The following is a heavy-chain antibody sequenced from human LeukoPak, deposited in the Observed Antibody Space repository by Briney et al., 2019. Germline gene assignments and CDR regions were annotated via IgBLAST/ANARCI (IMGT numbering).Heavy chain of an antibody. CDR3: ARGGRITIFGVVRSGAFDI. J-gene: IGHJ3*02. CDR2: MNPNRGNT. CDR1: GYTFTSYD. D-gene: IGHD3-3*01. V-gene: IGHV1-8*03. Sequence: ASVKVSCKASGYTFTSYDINWVRQATGQGLEWMGWMNPNRGNTGYAQKFQGRVTITRNTSISTAYMELSSLRSEDTAVYYCARGGRITIFGVVRSGAFDIWGQGTMVTISS.